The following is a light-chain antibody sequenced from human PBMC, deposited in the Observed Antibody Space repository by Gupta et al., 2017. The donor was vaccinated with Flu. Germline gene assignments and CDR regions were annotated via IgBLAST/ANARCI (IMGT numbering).Light chain of an antibody. CDR1: EIINTY. J-gene: IGKJ4*01. V-gene: IGKV1-39*01. CDR2: VAS. CDR3: QLSQTTWNT. Sequence: DIQVTQSPSSLSASVGDRVTITCRTSEIINTYLNWYQQKPGKAPKLLIYVASHLQSGVPSRFSGSASATDISLSISKLHREDFATYYSQLSQTTWNTFGGGTKVEI.